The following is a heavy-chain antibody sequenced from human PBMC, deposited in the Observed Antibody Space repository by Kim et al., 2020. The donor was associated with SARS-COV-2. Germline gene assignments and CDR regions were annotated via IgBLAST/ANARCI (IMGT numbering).Heavy chain of an antibody. CDR1: GFTFSNYN. D-gene: IGHD6-13*01. J-gene: IGHJ4*02. CDR2: ISSSSRYI. V-gene: IGHV3-21*01. CDR3: ARDLWQLDFDY. Sequence: GGSLRLSCAASGFTFSNYNMNWVRQAPGKGLEWVSSISSSSRYIYYADSVKGRFTISRDNAKNSVYLQMSSLRAEDTAVYHCARDLWQLDFDYWGQGTLVTVSS.